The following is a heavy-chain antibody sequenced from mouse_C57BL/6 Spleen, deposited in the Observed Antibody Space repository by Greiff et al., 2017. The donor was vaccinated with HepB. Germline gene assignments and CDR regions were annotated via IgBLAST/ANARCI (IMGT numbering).Heavy chain of an antibody. Sequence: VQLQQSGAELARPGASVKMSCKASGYTFTSYTMHWVKQRPGQGLEWIGYINPSSGYTKYNQKFKDKATLTADKSSGTAYMQLSSLTSEDSAVYYCARSRDYGSSDAMDYWGQGTSVTVSS. CDR3: ARSRDYGSSDAMDY. D-gene: IGHD1-1*01. CDR2: INPSSGYT. V-gene: IGHV1-4*01. J-gene: IGHJ4*01. CDR1: GYTFTSYT.